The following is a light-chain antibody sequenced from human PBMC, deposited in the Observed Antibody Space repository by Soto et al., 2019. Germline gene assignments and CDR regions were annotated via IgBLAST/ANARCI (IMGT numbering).Light chain of an antibody. Sequence: DIQMTQSPSTLSGSVGDRVTITCRASQTIISWLSWYQQKPGKAPKLLIYKASTLKSGVPSRFSGSGSGTEFTLTISSLQSEDFAVYYCQQYNNWPLTFGQGTKVDI. J-gene: IGKJ1*01. CDR2: KAS. CDR3: QQYNNWPLT. CDR1: QTIISW. V-gene: IGKV1-5*03.